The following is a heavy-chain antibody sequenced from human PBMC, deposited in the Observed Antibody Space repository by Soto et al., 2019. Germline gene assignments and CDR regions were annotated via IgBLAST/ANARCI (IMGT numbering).Heavy chain of an antibody. J-gene: IGHJ5*02. CDR1: GFTLRSHR. Sequence: EVQLVESGGGLVQPGGSLRVSCAASGFTLRSHRIHWVRQVPGKGLEWVSRIDTDGGGTSYADSVKGRFTISTDNAKNTVNLQMKGRRGEDTAVYYCATVFDLWGQGTLVTVSS. CDR3: ATVFDL. CDR2: IDTDGGGT. V-gene: IGHV3-74*01.